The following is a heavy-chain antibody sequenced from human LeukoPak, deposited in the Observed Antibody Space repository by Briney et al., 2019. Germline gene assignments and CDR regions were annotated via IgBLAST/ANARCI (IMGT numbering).Heavy chain of an antibody. D-gene: IGHD3-22*01. CDR1: GGSISSSSYY. J-gene: IGHJ4*02. V-gene: IGHV4-39*07. CDR3: ARQGDYYDSSGNQFDY. CDR2: IYYSGST. Sequence: PSETLSLTCTVSGGSISSSSYYWGWIRQPSGKGLEWIGSIYYSGSTYYNPSLKSRVTISVDKSKNQFSLKLSSVTAADTAVYYCARQGDYYDSSGNQFDYWGQGTLVTVSS.